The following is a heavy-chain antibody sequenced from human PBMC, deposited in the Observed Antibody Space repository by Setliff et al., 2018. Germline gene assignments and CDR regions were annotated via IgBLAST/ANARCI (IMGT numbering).Heavy chain of an antibody. V-gene: IGHV4-61*02. Sequence: PSETLSLTCTASGGSISSGPYYWNWFRQPAGKGLEWIGRLYSSGSTNYNPSLKSRVTISVDTSKNQFSLKLSSVTAADTAVYYCASTDWGWGYYFDYWGQGTLVTVS. J-gene: IGHJ4*02. CDR1: GGSISSGPYY. D-gene: IGHD7-27*01. CDR3: ASTDWGWGYYFDY. CDR2: LYSSGST.